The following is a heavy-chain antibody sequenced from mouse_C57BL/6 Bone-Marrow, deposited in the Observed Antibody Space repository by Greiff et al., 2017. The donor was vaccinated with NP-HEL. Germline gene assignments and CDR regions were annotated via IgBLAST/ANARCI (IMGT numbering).Heavy chain of an antibody. CDR1: GYTFTSYW. D-gene: IGHD1-1*01. CDR3: ANYGSSLYYAMDY. CDR2: IDPSDSYT. Sequence: QVHVKQPGAELVKPGASVKLSCKASGYTFTSYWMQWVKQRPGQGLEWIGEIDPSDSYTNYNQKFKGKATLTVDTSSSTAYMQLSSLTSEDSAVYYCANYGSSLYYAMDYWGQGTSVTVSS. V-gene: IGHV1-50*01. J-gene: IGHJ4*01.